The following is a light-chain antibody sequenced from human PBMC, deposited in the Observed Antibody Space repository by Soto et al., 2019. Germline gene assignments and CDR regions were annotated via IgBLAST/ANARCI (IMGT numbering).Light chain of an antibody. CDR1: SSNIGSNT. CDR2: SNN. J-gene: IGLJ2*01. CDR3: AAWDDSLNGPDVV. V-gene: IGLV1-44*01. Sequence: QPVLTQPPSASGTPGQRVTISCSGSSSNIGSNTVNWYQQLPGTAPKLLIYSNNQRPSGVPDRFSGSKSGTSASLAISGLQSGDEADYYCAAWDDSLNGPDVVFGGGTKVTVL.